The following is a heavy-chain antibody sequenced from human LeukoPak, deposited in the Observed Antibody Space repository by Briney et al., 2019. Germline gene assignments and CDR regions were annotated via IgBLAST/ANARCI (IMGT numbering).Heavy chain of an antibody. CDR1: GFSFSSYW. CDR3: ASPIGGGSAVDY. V-gene: IGHV3-7*03. J-gene: IGHJ4*02. D-gene: IGHD3-16*01. CDR2: IKEDGSEK. Sequence: GGSLRLSCAASGFSFSSYWMSWVRQAPGKRLEWVANIKEDGSEKYYVDSVKGRFTISRDNAKKSLYLQMNSLRAEDTAVYYCASPIGGGSAVDYWGQGTLATVSS.